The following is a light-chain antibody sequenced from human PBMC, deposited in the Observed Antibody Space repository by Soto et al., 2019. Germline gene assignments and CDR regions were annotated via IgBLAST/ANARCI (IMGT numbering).Light chain of an antibody. Sequence: DIQMTQSPSSLSASVGDRVTIICRASQSISSHLNWYQQKPGKAPKLLIYSVFSLQSGVPSTFIGSGSETDFTLTISSLQPEDFATYYCQQSYSSPRTFGQGTKVDIK. CDR2: SVF. CDR1: QSISSH. J-gene: IGKJ1*01. CDR3: QQSYSSPRT. V-gene: IGKV1-39*01.